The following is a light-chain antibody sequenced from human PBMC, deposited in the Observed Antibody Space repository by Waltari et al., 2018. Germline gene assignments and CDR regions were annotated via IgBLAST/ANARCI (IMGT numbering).Light chain of an antibody. CDR3: QQYNSWPRT. J-gene: IGKJ1*01. CDR1: QSVSNN. CDR2: GAS. V-gene: IGKV3-15*01. Sequence: EILMTQSPATLSVSPGERATLSCRASQSVSNNLAWYQQKPGLAPRLLIYGASTRATGIPARFSGSGSGTEFTLTISSLQSEDFAVYWCQQYNSWPRTFGQGTRVDIK.